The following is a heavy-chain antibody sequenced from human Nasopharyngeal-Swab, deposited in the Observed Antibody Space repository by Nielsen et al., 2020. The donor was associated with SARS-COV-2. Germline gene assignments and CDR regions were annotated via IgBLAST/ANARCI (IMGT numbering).Heavy chain of an antibody. D-gene: IGHD2-2*01. V-gene: IGHV3-73*01. CDR1: GFTFSGSA. CDR2: IRSKANSYAT. J-gene: IGHJ6*04. Sequence: GESLKISCAASGFTFSGSAMHWVRQASGKGLEWVGRIRSKANSYATAYAASVKGRFTISRDDSKNTAYLQMNSLKTEDTAVYYGTRPIYCSSTSCSDVWGKGTTVTVSS. CDR3: TRPIYCSSTSCSDV.